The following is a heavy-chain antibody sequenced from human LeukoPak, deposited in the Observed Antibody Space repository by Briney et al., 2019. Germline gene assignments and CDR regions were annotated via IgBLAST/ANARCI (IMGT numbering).Heavy chain of an antibody. D-gene: IGHD3-3*01. V-gene: IGHV3-74*01. CDR3: ARSTYDFWSGYYYYFDY. J-gene: IGHJ4*02. Sequence: GGSLRLSCAASGFTFSSHWMHWVRQTPGKGLVWVSRINTDESKINHADSVKGRFTISRDNSKNTLYLQMNSLRAEDTAVYYCARSTYDFWSGYYYYFDYWGQGTLVTVSS. CDR1: GFTFSSHW. CDR2: INTDESKI.